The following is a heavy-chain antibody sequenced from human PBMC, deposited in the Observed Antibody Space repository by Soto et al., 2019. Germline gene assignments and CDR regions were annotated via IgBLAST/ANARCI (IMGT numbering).Heavy chain of an antibody. Sequence: QVQLVQSGAEVKKPGSSVKVSCKASGGTFSSYTISWVRQAPGQGLGWMGRIIPILGIANYAQKFQGRVTTTADKSTSTAYMELSSLRSEDTAVYYCARGSSGYSSDYWGQGTLVTVSS. D-gene: IGHD3-22*01. J-gene: IGHJ4*02. CDR2: IIPILGIA. CDR1: GGTFSSYT. V-gene: IGHV1-69*02. CDR3: ARGSSGYSSDY.